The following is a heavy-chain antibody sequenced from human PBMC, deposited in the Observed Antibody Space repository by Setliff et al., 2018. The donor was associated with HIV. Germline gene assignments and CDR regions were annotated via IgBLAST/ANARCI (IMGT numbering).Heavy chain of an antibody. CDR1: GFTFSSYA. Sequence: HPGGSLRLSCAASGFTFSSYAMSWVRQAPGKGLEWVSAIGPVGTSTYYADSVKGRFTISRDNSKNTLFLQMNSLKVEDTATYFCARASPGVVMIPDSWGQGTLVTVSS. J-gene: IGHJ4*02. CDR3: ARASPGVVMIPDS. D-gene: IGHD3-22*01. V-gene: IGHV3-23*01. CDR2: IGPVGTST.